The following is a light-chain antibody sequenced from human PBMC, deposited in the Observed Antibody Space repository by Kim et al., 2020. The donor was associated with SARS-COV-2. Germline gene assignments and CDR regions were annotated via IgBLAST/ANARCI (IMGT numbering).Light chain of an antibody. CDR1: QSISSY. J-gene: IGKJ4*01. CDR2: AAS. V-gene: IGKV1-39*01. CDR3: QKSYSIPPLT. Sequence: DIQMTQSPSSLSASVGDRVTITSRANQSISSYLNWYQKKPGKAPKPLIYAASSLQSGVPSRFSASGSGTDFTLTISSLQPEDFSNYYCQKSYSIPPLTFGGGTKLEI.